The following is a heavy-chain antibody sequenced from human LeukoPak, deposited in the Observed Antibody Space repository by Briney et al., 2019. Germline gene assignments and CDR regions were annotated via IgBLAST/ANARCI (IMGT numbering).Heavy chain of an antibody. CDR3: ARSYDTNNRQRFDY. CDR2: MYYSESP. V-gene: IGHV4-59*08. D-gene: IGHD3-22*01. J-gene: IGHJ4*02. Sequence: PSETLSLTCTVSGASIRSYYWSWIRQSPGKGLEWIAYMYYSESPSYNPSLKSRVTTSGDTSRNQFSLKLNSVTAADTAVYYCARSYDTNNRQRFDYWGQGILVTVSP. CDR1: GASIRSYY.